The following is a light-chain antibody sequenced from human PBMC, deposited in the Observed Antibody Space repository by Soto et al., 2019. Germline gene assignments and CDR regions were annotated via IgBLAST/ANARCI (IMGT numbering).Light chain of an antibody. CDR1: QSVSGSY. CDR2: GSS. CDR3: QQYGSSPPYT. V-gene: IGKV3-20*01. J-gene: IGKJ2*01. Sequence: EIVLTQSPGTLSFSPGERATLSCRASQSVSGSYLAWYQQNPGQSPRLLIYGSSDRATGIPDRFSGSGSGTDFTLTISRVEPEDFAVYYCQQYGSSPPYTFGQGTKLEIK.